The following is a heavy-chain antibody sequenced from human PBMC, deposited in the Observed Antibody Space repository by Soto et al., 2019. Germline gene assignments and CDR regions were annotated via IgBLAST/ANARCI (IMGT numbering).Heavy chain of an antibody. V-gene: IGHV4-31*11. CDR3: ARAGKGYCSSTSCYPYYYYGMDV. CDR1: GGSISSGGYY. CDR2: IYYSGST. J-gene: IGHJ6*02. D-gene: IGHD2-2*01. Sequence: SETLSLTCAVSGGSISSGGYYWSWIRQHPGKGLEWVGYIYYSGSTYYNPSLKSRVTISVDTSKNQFSLKLSSVTAADTAVYYCARAGKGYCSSTSCYPYYYYGMDVWGQGTTVTV.